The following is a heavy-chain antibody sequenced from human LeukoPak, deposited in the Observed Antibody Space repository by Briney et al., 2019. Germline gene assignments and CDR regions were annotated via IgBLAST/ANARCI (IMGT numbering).Heavy chain of an antibody. Sequence: GGSLRLSCAASGFTFSSYGMHWVRQAPGKGLEWVAVISYDGSNKYYADSVKGRFTISRDNSKNTLYLQMNSLRADDTAVYYCARRSSSSWYYFDYWGQGTLVTVSS. D-gene: IGHD6-13*01. J-gene: IGHJ4*02. CDR3: ARRSSSSWYYFDY. V-gene: IGHV3-30*03. CDR2: ISYDGSNK. CDR1: GFTFSSYG.